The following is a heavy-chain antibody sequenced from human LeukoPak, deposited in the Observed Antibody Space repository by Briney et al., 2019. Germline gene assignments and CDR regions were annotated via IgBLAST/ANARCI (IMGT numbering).Heavy chain of an antibody. D-gene: IGHD2-2*01. CDR2: ISYDGRNR. Sequence: GGSLRLSCAASGFTFSGHAMHWVRQPPGKGLEWVGVISYDGRNRFYAGSVKGRFIISRDNSKNTMYLEMNSLRPDDTAVYFCARDRVIFTRMMDLWGQGTLVTVSS. CDR1: GFTFSGHA. CDR3: ARDRVIFTRMMDL. V-gene: IGHV3-30*04. J-gene: IGHJ5*02.